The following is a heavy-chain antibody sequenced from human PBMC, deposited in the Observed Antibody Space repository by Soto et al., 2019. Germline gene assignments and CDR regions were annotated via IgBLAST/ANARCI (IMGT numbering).Heavy chain of an antibody. V-gene: IGHV4-34*01. D-gene: IGHD3-22*01. Sequence: SETLSLTCAVYGGSFSGYYWSWIRQPPGKGLEWIGEINHSGSTNYNPSLKSRVTISVDTSKNQFSLKLSSVTATDTAVYYCARAIFYDSSPYWGQGTLVTVSS. CDR2: INHSGST. J-gene: IGHJ4*02. CDR3: ARAIFYDSSPY. CDR1: GGSFSGYY.